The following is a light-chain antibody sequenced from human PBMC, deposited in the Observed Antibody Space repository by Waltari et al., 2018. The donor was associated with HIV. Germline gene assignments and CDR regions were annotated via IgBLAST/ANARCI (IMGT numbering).Light chain of an antibody. CDR2: EVK. CDR3: ASFSRGLTLVV. CDR1: DSDLGASAF. V-gene: IGLV2-14*01. Sequence: QSALTQPASVSGSPGQSITISCTGSDSDLGASAFVPSYQKYPDRAPRLLIYEVKKRPSGVSSRFSGSKSANTASLTISGLQLEDEAEFYCASFSRGLTLVVFGGGTHVTVL. J-gene: IGLJ2*01.